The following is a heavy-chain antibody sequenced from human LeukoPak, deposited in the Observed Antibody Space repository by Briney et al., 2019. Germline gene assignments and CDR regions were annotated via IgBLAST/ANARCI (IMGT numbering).Heavy chain of an antibody. V-gene: IGHV4-4*09. CDR2: IYTSGST. J-gene: IGHJ5*02. CDR1: GGSISSYY. CDR3: ARQRDWFDP. Sequence: SETLSLTCTVSGGSISSYYWSWIRQPPGKGLEWIGYIYTSGSTNYNPSLKSRVSISVDTSKNQFSLKLSSVTAADTAVYYCARQRDWFDPWGQGTLVTVSS.